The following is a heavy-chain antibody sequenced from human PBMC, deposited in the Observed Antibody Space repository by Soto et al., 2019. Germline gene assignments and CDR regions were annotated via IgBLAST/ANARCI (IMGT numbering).Heavy chain of an antibody. CDR3: ARLDRGSYFDY. J-gene: IGHJ4*02. V-gene: IGHV3-21*01. Sequence: SVKGRFTISRDNARNSLYLQVNSLRAEDTAVYYCARLDRGSYFDYWGQGTLVTVSS. D-gene: IGHD1-26*01.